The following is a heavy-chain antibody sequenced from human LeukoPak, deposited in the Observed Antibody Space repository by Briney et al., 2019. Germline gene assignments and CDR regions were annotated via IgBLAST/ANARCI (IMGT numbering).Heavy chain of an antibody. D-gene: IGHD3-10*01. J-gene: IGHJ4*02. V-gene: IGHV3-9*01. CDR2: ISWNSGSI. CDR3: EKDFGAPS. CDR1: GFTFDDYA. Sequence: SGGSLRLSCAASGFTFDDYAMHWVRQAPGKGLEWVSGISWNSGSIGYADSVKGRFTISRDNAKNTLYLQMNSFRAGDTAIYYCEKDFGAPSWGQGTLVTVSS.